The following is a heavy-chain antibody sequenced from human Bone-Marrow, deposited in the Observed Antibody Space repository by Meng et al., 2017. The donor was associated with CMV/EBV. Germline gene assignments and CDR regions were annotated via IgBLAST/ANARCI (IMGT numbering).Heavy chain of an antibody. V-gene: IGHV2-5*01. J-gene: IGHJ5*02. CDR1: FSLSTSGVG. CDR2: IYWNDDK. CDR3: ARKDSSSWYGGNWFDP. D-gene: IGHD6-13*01. Sequence: FSLSTSGVGVGWIRQPPGKALEWLALIYWNDDKRYSPSLKSRLTITKDTSKHQVVPTMTNMDPVDTATYYCARKDSSSWYGGNWFDPWGQGTLVTVSS.